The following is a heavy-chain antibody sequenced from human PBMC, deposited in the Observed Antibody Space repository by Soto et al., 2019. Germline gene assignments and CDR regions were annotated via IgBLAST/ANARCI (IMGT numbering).Heavy chain of an antibody. CDR2: LNAGNGNT. V-gene: IGHV1-3*01. CDR3: ARGPNPYSFDY. J-gene: IGHJ4*02. CDR1: GYTFTSYA. Sequence: QVQLVQSGAEVKKPGASVKASCKTSGYTFTSYAMHWVRQAPGQRLEWMGWLNAGNGNTKYSQKFQGRVTITRDISASTADMELSSLRSEDTAVYYCARGPNPYSFDYWRQGTLVTVSS.